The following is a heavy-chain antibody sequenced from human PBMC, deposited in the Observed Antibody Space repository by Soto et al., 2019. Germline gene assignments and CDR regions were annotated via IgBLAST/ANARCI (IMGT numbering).Heavy chain of an antibody. CDR2: ISRSSGVI. Sequence: EVQLLESGGDLVQPGGSLRLSCVASGFDFSNYAVTWVRQAQGKGLEWVSSISRSSGVIYYADAVKGRFIISRDNSKNTLYLQMNSLRAEDTARYYCAKDPNGDYIGAFDDWGQGTLVTVSS. D-gene: IGHD4-17*01. CDR3: AKDPNGDYIGAFDD. CDR1: GFDFSNYA. J-gene: IGHJ4*02. V-gene: IGHV3-23*01.